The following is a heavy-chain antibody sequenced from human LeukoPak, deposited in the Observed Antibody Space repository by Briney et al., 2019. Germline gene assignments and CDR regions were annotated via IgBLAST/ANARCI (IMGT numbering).Heavy chain of an antibody. J-gene: IGHJ4*02. CDR1: GFTFSNYA. CDR2: ISNTGSST. V-gene: IGHV3-64*01. Sequence: GGSLRLSCVASGFTFSNYAMHWVRQAPGKGLEHVSAISNTGSSTYYSSSLQGRFTISRDNSKNTLYLQMGSLRTEDMAVYYCTRIFASYGPDYWGRGTLVTVSS. CDR3: TRIFASYGPDY. D-gene: IGHD5-18*01.